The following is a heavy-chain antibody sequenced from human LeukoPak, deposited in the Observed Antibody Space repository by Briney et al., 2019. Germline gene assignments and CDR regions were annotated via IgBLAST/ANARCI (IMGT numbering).Heavy chain of an antibody. Sequence: GGSLRLSCAASGFTFSSYSMNWDRQAPGKGLEWVSSISSSSSYIYYADSVKGRFTISRDNAKNSLYLQMNSLRAEDTAVYYCARGAYGTPPTFFDYWGQGTLVTVSS. V-gene: IGHV3-21*01. CDR3: ARGAYGTPPTFFDY. D-gene: IGHD1-1*01. CDR1: GFTFSSYS. J-gene: IGHJ4*02. CDR2: ISSSSSYI.